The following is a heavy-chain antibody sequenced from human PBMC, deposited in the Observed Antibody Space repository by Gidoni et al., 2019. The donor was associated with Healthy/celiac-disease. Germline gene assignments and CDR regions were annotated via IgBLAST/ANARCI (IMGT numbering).Heavy chain of an antibody. J-gene: IGHJ4*02. CDR2: IYYSGST. V-gene: IGHV4-39*01. CDR1: GGSISSSSYY. Sequence: QLQLQESGPGLVKPSETLSLTCTVPGGSISSSSYYWGWIRQPPGKGLEWIGSIYYSGSTYYNPSLKSRVTISVDTSKNQFSLKLSSVTAADTAVYYCASLRSYDFWSGYPPNWGQGTLVTVSS. D-gene: IGHD3-3*01. CDR3: ASLRSYDFWSGYPPN.